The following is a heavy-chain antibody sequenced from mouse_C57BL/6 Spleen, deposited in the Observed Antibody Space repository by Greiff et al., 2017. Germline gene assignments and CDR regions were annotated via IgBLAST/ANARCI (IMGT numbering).Heavy chain of an antibody. CDR1: GYTFTDYY. J-gene: IGHJ2*01. V-gene: IGHV1-26*01. D-gene: IGHD1-1*01. CDR3: AGGYYYGSSPNYFDY. CDR2: INPNNGGT. Sequence: VQLQQSGPELVKPGASVKISCKASGYTFTDYYMNWVKQSHGKSLEWIGDINPNNGGTSYNQKFKGKATLTVDKSSSTAYMELRSLTSEDSAVYYCAGGYYYGSSPNYFDYWGQGTTLTVSS.